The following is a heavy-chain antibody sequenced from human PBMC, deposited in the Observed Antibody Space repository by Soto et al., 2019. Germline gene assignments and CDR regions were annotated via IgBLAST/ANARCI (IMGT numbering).Heavy chain of an antibody. J-gene: IGHJ4*02. D-gene: IGHD5-12*01. V-gene: IGHV1-69*12. CDR1: GGTFSSYA. CDR2: IVPIVDTA. CDR3: VRVVATPGYPDY. Sequence: QVQLVQSGAEVRQPASSVKVSCKTSGGTFSSYAISWVRQAPGQGLEWMGGIVPIVDTATYAQKFQGRVTIPEEESASTAYRGLSRLGSEDTAVYYCVRVVATPGYPDYWGQGTRVPVSS.